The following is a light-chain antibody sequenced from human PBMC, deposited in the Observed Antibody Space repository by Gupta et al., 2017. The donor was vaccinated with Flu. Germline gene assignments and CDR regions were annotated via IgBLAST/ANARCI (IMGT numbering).Light chain of an antibody. CDR1: QSITGW. CDR2: KTS. J-gene: IGKJ1*01. V-gene: IGKV1-5*03. Sequence: IQMTQSPSTLSSSVGDRVTITCRASQSITGWLAWYQQKPGKAPKLLIYKTSILESGVPSRFSGSGSGTEFTLKISSLQPDDFATYYCKQYKSYTGTFGQGTKVEIK. CDR3: KQYKSYTGT.